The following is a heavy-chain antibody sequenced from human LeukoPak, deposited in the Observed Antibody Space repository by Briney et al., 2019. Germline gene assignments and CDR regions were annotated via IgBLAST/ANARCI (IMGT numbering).Heavy chain of an antibody. J-gene: IGHJ4*02. Sequence: SETLSLTCTVSGVSVSTSHWNWIRHRPGKGLEWIGCLSYTGKTDYNPSLKSRVSISLGSSNNHFSLKLTSVTAADTAVYYCSEGYFEPFDQWGQGILVTVSS. V-gene: IGHV4-59*02. D-gene: IGHD2/OR15-2a*01. CDR3: SEGYFEPFDQ. CDR2: LSYTGKT. CDR1: GVSVSTSH.